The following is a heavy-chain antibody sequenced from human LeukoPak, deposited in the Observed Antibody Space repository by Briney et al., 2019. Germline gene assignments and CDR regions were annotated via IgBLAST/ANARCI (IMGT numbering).Heavy chain of an antibody. J-gene: IGHJ4*02. Sequence: GGSLRLSCVGSGFIFSSHWMSWVRQAPGKGPEWVANIKQDGREKHYVDSVKGRFTISRDNAKSSLYLQMNSLRAEDTAVYYCTRDEAAATNWGQGTLVTVSS. CDR3: TRDEAAATN. CDR2: IKQDGREK. D-gene: IGHD6-13*01. CDR1: GFIFSSHW. V-gene: IGHV3-7*01.